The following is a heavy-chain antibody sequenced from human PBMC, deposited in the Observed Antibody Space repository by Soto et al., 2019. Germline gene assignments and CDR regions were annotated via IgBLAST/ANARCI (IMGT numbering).Heavy chain of an antibody. CDR1: GFTFDDYV. Sequence: EVQLVESGGGLVQPGRSLRLSCVGSGFTFDDYVMHWVRQAPGKGLEWVAHISWDGYSIGYVASVRGRFTISRDNAKNSLFLKMNSLSPEDPALYYCARSWSSSTRGRVDVWGQGTTVTVSS. CDR3: ARSWSSSTRGRVDV. D-gene: IGHD2-2*01. CDR2: ISWDGYSI. J-gene: IGHJ6*02. V-gene: IGHV3-9*01.